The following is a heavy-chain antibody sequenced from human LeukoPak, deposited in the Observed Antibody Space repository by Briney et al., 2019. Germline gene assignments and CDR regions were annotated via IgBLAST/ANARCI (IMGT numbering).Heavy chain of an antibody. CDR3: AKDAQRGFDYSNSLEY. CDR2: ISYSGASP. D-gene: IGHD4-11*01. CDR1: GFSFDRYA. J-gene: IGHJ4*02. Sequence: PGGSLRLSCAASGFSFDRYAMTWVRQTPGKGLEWVSAISYSGASPYYGDSVKGRFTISRDNSKNTVYLQMNSLRDEDTALYYCAKDAQRGFDYSNSLEYWGQGTPVTVST. V-gene: IGHV3-23*01.